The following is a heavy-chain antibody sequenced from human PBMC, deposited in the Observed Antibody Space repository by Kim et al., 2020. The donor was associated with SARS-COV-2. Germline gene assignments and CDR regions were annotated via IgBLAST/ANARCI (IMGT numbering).Heavy chain of an antibody. Sequence: GGSLRLSCATSGFTFSAYDMNWVRQAPGKGLEWLSFITKSSTTIYYADSVEGRFTISRDNAKNSLFLQMNSLRDEDKALYYCVRDCMGGAFDMWGQGTVV. V-gene: IGHV3-48*02. CDR3: VRDCMGGAFDM. J-gene: IGHJ3*02. D-gene: IGHD2-8*01. CDR2: ITKSSTTI. CDR1: GFTFSAYD.